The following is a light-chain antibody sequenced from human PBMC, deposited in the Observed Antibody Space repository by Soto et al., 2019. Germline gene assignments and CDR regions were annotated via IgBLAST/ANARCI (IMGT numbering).Light chain of an antibody. J-gene: IGKJ5*01. CDR2: AAS. CDR3: QQSYSTLIT. V-gene: IGKV1-39*01. CDR1: QTISSH. Sequence: DIQMTQSPSSLSASVGDRFIITFRASQTISSHLNWYQQKPGKAPKLLIYAASSLQSGVPSRFSGSGSGTDFTLTISSLQPEDFAAYYCQQSYSTLITFGQGTRLEI.